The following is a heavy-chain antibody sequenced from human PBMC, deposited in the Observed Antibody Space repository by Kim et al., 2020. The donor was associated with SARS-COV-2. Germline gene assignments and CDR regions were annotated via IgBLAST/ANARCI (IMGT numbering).Heavy chain of an antibody. Sequence: SETLSLTCTVSGGSISSGGYYWSWIRQHPGKGLEWFGYIYYSGSTYYNPSLKSRVTISVDTSKNQFSVKLSSVTAADTAVYYCARSTDYGDYLSHFDYWGQGTLVTVSS. V-gene: IGHV4-31*03. CDR2: IYYSGST. D-gene: IGHD4-17*01. CDR1: GGSISSGGYY. J-gene: IGHJ4*02. CDR3: ARSTDYGDYLSHFDY.